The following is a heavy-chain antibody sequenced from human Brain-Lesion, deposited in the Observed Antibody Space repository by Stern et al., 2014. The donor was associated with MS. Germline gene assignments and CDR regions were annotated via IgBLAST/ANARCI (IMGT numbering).Heavy chain of an antibody. D-gene: IGHD4-17*01. CDR2: IYYRGSS. Sequence: QVQLVESGPGLVKPSETLSLTCTVSGGSISSSSYYWGWIRQPPGKGLEWIGSIYYRGSSYYNSSLKSRVTISVDTSKNQFSLKVTSVTAADTAVYYCARQALYGDLDFDSWGQGTLVTVSS. J-gene: IGHJ4*02. CDR3: ARQALYGDLDFDS. V-gene: IGHV4-39*01. CDR1: GGSISSSSYY.